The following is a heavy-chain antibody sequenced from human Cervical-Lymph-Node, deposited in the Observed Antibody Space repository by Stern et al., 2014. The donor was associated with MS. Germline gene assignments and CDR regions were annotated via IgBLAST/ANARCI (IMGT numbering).Heavy chain of an antibody. CDR2: ISWDTGSI. V-gene: IGHV3-9*01. D-gene: IGHD6-19*01. CDR3: AKDISASLDTFDI. Sequence: EVHLVESGGGLVQPGRSLRLTCAASGFTFDDYAMHWVRQVPGKGLEWVSVISWDTGSIGYADSVKGRFTIPRDNATSLLDLQLNSLRPEDTALYYCAKDISASLDTFDIWGQGTMVTVSS. J-gene: IGHJ3*02. CDR1: GFTFDDYA.